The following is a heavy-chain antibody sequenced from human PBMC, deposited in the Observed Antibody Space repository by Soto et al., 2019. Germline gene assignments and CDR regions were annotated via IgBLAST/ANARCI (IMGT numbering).Heavy chain of an antibody. D-gene: IGHD3-16*01. CDR2: IIPIFGTA. Sequence: SVKVSCKASGCTFSSYAISWVRQAPGQGLEWMGGIIPIFGTANYAQKFQGRVTITADESTSTAYMELSSLRSEDTAVYYCAREFGRDNYYYYGMDVWGQGTTVTVSS. CDR1: GCTFSSYA. V-gene: IGHV1-69*13. CDR3: AREFGRDNYYYYGMDV. J-gene: IGHJ6*02.